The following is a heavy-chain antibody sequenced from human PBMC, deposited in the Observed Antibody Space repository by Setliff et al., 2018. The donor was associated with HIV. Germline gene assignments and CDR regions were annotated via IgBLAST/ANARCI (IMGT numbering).Heavy chain of an antibody. Sequence: LTCAVYGGSFSGYYWSWIRQPPGKGLEWIGEINHSGSTHYNPSLKSRVTISIDTSKHQFSLRLTSVTAADTAVYYCASGTVMATGDYWGQGTLVTVSS. CDR2: INHSGST. D-gene: IGHD5-12*01. CDR3: ASGTVMATGDY. J-gene: IGHJ4*02. CDR1: GGSFSGYY. V-gene: IGHV4-34*01.